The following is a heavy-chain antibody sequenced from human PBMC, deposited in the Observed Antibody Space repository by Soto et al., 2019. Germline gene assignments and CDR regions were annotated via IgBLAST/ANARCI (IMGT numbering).Heavy chain of an antibody. CDR3: ARDPLWFGEIGYFDY. D-gene: IGHD3-10*01. Sequence: RLSGAASGFSFSSYAMNWVRQAPGKGLEWVSSIDSSSSFIYYADSAKGRFTISRDNAKNSLYLQMSSLRAEDTAVYYCARDPLWFGEIGYFDYWGQGALVTVSS. V-gene: IGHV3-21*01. CDR2: IDSSSSFI. CDR1: GFSFSSYA. J-gene: IGHJ4*02.